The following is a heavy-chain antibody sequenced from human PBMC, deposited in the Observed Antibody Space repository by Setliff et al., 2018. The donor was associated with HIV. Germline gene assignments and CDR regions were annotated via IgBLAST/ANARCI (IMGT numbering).Heavy chain of an antibody. Sequence: SETLSLTCGVSGYSISSDYCWGWIRQPPGKGLEWIGNMCHGGNNNYYNPSLKSRVTISVDTSKNQFFLKVTSVTAADTAVYFCARVRRDGNSFDDWGQGTLVTVS. V-gene: IGHV4-38-2*01. CDR3: ARVRRDGNSFDD. J-gene: IGHJ4*02. CDR2: MCHGGNNN. D-gene: IGHD4-4*01. CDR1: GYSISSDYC.